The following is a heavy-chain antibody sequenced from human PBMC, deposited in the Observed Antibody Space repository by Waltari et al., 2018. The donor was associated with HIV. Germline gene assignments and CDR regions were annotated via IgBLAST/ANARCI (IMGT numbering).Heavy chain of an antibody. CDR1: GSTFSSYA. CDR2: ISESTGRT. D-gene: IGHD6-13*01. CDR3: AKDEAGAGSPEVWFDP. Sequence: EMQLLESGGGLVQPGGSLRLSCAASGSTFSSYAMHWVRQAPGKGLEWVSGISESTGRTYYGDSVKGRFTISRDNSKNTLYLQMSSLRVEDTAIYYCAKDEAGAGSPEVWFDPWGQGTLVTVSS. V-gene: IGHV3-23*01. J-gene: IGHJ5*02.